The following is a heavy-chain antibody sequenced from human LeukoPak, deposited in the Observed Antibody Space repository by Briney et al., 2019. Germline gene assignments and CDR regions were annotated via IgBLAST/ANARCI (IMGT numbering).Heavy chain of an antibody. J-gene: IGHJ4*02. CDR3: AKARGTDYGDYVIFDY. Sequence: GGSLRLSCAASGFTFSSCGMAWVRLAPGKGQEWVSSISGSGGDTYYADSVKGHFTISRDNSKNTLFLQMNSLRAEDTAVYYCAKARGTDYGDYVIFDYWGQGTLVTVSS. D-gene: IGHD4-17*01. V-gene: IGHV3-23*01. CDR1: GFTFSSCG. CDR2: ISGSGGDT.